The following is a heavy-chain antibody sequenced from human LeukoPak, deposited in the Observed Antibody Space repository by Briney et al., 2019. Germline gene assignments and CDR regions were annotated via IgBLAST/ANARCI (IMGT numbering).Heavy chain of an antibody. J-gene: IGHJ4*02. CDR2: ISSSSSYI. V-gene: IGHV3-21*04. CDR3: ARALGTTVVALCG. Sequence: GGSLRLSCAASGFTFSSYSMNWVRQAPGKGLEWVSSISSSSSYIYYADSVKGRFTISRDNAKNSLYLQMNSLRAEDTAVYYCARALGTTVVALCGWGQGTLVTVSS. CDR1: GFTFSSYS. D-gene: IGHD4-23*01.